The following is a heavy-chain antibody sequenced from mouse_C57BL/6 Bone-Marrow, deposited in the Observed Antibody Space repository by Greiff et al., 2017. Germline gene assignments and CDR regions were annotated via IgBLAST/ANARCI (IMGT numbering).Heavy chain of an antibody. CDR2: IYPRSGNT. D-gene: IGHD2-5*01. J-gene: IGHJ3*01. Sequence: QVQLQQSGAELARPGASVKLSCKASGYTFTSYGISWVKQRTGQGLEWIGEIYPRSGNTYYNEKFKGKATLTADKSSSTAYMELRSLTSEDSAVYFCGRVGYSNFAYWGQGTLVTVSA. V-gene: IGHV1-81*01. CDR3: GRVGYSNFAY. CDR1: GYTFTSYG.